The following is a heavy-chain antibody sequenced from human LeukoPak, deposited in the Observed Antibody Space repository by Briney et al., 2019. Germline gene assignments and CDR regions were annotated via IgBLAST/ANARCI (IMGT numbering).Heavy chain of an antibody. CDR1: GFTFSNYW. Sequence: GGSLRLSCAASGFTFSNYWMSWVRQAPGKGLEWVANINKVESEKYYADSVKGRFIISRDNAQSSLYLQMNNLRAEDTAVYYCARDSSPGYYDYVWGTYPRYWGQGTLVTVSS. D-gene: IGHD3-16*02. CDR3: ARDSSPGYYDYVWGTYPRY. V-gene: IGHV3-7*05. CDR2: INKVESEK. J-gene: IGHJ4*02.